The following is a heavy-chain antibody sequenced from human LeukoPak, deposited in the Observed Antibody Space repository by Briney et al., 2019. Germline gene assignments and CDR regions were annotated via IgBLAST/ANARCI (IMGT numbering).Heavy chain of an antibody. CDR3: AKDWAPSGYYSTDY. D-gene: IGHD3-22*01. Sequence: GGSLRLSCAASGFTFSSYAMSWVRQAPGRGLEWVSTITGSGDATYYADSVRGRFTISRDDSKNTLYLQMNNLRAEDTAVYSCAKDWAPSGYYSTDYWGQGTLVTVSS. J-gene: IGHJ4*02. V-gene: IGHV3-23*01. CDR2: ITGSGDAT. CDR1: GFTFSSYA.